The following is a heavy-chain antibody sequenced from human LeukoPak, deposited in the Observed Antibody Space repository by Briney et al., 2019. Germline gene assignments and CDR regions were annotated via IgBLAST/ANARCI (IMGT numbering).Heavy chain of an antibody. V-gene: IGHV3-53*01. CDR3: ARDCSGTSCYSPGDY. J-gene: IGHJ4*02. CDR1: GFTVSSNY. D-gene: IGHD2-2*02. Sequence: GGSLRLSCAASGFTVSSNYMSWVRQAPGKGLEWVSVIYSGGSTYYADSVKGRFTISRDNSKNTLYLQMNSLRAEDTAVYYCARDCSGTSCYSPGDYRGRGTLVTVSS. CDR2: IYSGGST.